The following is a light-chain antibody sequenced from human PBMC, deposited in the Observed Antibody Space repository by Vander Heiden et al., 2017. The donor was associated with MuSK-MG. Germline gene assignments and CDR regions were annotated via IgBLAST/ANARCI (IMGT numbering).Light chain of an antibody. CDR2: QDS. V-gene: IGLV3-1*01. Sequence: SYELTQPPSVSVSPGQTASITCSGDQLGDKYACWYQQKPGQFPVLVIYQDSKRPSGIPERFSGSTSGNTATLTISGTQAMDEADYYCQAWDSSNVVFGGGTKLTVL. J-gene: IGLJ2*01. CDR3: QAWDSSNVV. CDR1: QLGDKY.